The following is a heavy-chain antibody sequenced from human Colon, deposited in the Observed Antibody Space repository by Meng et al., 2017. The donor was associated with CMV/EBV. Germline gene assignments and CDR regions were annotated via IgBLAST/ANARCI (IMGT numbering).Heavy chain of an antibody. D-gene: IGHD5-12*01. Sequence: GGSLRLSCAASGFTLSYYDMHWVRQAPGKGLEWVSGIRTTGDTHYAPSVKGRFTISRDNAKRSVYLQMNSLRDGDTALYYCTRALATLGWFDPWGQGTLVTVSS. CDR2: IRTTGDT. J-gene: IGHJ5*02. CDR3: TRALATLGWFDP. CDR1: GFTLSYYD. V-gene: IGHV3-13*01.